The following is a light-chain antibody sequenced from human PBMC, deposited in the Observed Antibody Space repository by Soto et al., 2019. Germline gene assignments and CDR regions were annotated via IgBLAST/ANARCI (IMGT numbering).Light chain of an antibody. CDR2: GAV. CDR1: QSVSGN. CDR3: QQYNGWLWT. J-gene: IGKJ1*01. Sequence: EIVMTQSPATLSASPGERVTLSCRVSQSVSGNLAWYQQKPGQAPRLLIYGAVTRATGIPARFSGRGSGTEFTLTITSLQSEDFAVYFCQQYNGWLWTFGQGTKWIS. V-gene: IGKV3D-15*01.